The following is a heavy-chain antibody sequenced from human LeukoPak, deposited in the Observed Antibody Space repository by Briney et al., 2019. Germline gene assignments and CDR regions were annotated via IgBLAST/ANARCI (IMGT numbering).Heavy chain of an antibody. CDR1: GGSISSYY. CDR2: IYYSANT. D-gene: IGHD1-1*01. J-gene: IGHJ6*02. CDR3: ARHGTSSYYYYAMDV. Sequence: SGTLSLTCTVSGGSISSYYWSWIRQPPGKGLEWIGYIYYSANTNYNPSLKSRVTISVDTSKNQFSLRLSTVTAADTAVYYCARHGTSSYYYYAMDVWGQGTTVTVSS. V-gene: IGHV4-59*08.